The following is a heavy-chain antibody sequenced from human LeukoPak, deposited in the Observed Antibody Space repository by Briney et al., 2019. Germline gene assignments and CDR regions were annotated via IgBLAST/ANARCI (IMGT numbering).Heavy chain of an antibody. CDR3: ARVRFLEWLFLPDAFDI. V-gene: IGHV4-61*01. D-gene: IGHD3-3*01. CDR2: IYYSGST. Sequence: SETLSLTCTVSGGSLSSSNSYWSWIRQPPGRGLEWLGYIYYSGSTNYNPSLKSRVTISVDTSKNQFSLKLSSVTAADTAVYYCARVRFLEWLFLPDAFDIWGQGTMVTVSS. CDR1: GGSLSSSNSY. J-gene: IGHJ3*02.